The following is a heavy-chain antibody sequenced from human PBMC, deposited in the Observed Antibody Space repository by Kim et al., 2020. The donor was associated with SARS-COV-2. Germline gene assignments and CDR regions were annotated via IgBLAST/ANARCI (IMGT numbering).Heavy chain of an antibody. CDR3: ARDASQLVLNYYFDY. CDR2: ISYDGSNK. CDR1: GFTFSSYA. V-gene: IGHV3-30-3*01. D-gene: IGHD6-13*01. J-gene: IGHJ4*02. Sequence: GGSLRLSCAASGFTFSSYAMHWVRQAPGKGLEWVAVISYDGSNKYYADSVKGRFTISRDNSKNTLYLQMNSLRAEDTAVYYCARDASQLVLNYYFDYWGQGTLVTVSS.